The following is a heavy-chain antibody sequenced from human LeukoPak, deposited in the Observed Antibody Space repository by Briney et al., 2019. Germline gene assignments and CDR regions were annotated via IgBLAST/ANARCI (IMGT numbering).Heavy chain of an antibody. Sequence: APVKVSCKASGYTFTSYDINWVRQATGQGLEWMGWMNPNSGNTGYAQKFQGRVTMTRNTSISTAYMELSSLRSEDTAVYYCARSAANYYDSSVSWFDPWGQGTLVTVSS. CDR2: MNPNSGNT. CDR1: GYTFTSYD. V-gene: IGHV1-8*01. J-gene: IGHJ5*02. CDR3: ARSAANYYDSSVSWFDP. D-gene: IGHD3-22*01.